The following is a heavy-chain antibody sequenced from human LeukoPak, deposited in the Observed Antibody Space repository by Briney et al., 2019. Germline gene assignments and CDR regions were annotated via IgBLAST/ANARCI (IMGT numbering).Heavy chain of an antibody. Sequence: PGGSLRLSCAASGFTFSSYWMSRVRQAPGKGLEWVANINQDGSQKNDVDSLEGRFTVSSDNAKNSLYLQMNGLRAEDTAVYYCVRESRSSSDSRWGQGTLVTVSS. V-gene: IGHV3-7*01. D-gene: IGHD2-2*01. CDR1: GFTFSSYW. CDR2: INQDGSQK. J-gene: IGHJ4*02. CDR3: VRESRSSSDSR.